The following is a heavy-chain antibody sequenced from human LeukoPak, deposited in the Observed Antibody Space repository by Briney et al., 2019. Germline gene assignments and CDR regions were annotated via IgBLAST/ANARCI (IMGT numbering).Heavy chain of an antibody. D-gene: IGHD3-22*01. CDR2: ISSSGSTI. CDR1: RFTFSSYE. J-gene: IGHJ3*02. V-gene: IGHV3-48*03. Sequence: PGGSLRLSCAASRFTFSSYEMNWVRQAPGKGLEWVSYISSSGSTIYYADSVKGRFTISRDNAKNSLYLQMNSLRAEDTAVYYCARDPPPEPDYYDSSGYPFDIWGQGTMVTVSS. CDR3: ARDPPPEPDYYDSSGYPFDI.